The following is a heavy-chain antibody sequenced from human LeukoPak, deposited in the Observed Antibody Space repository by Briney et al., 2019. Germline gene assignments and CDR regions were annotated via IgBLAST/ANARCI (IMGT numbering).Heavy chain of an antibody. J-gene: IGHJ5*02. Sequence: AGGSLRLSCAASGFTFSGFWMHWVRQAPGKGLVWVSCISFDGSDATYADSVKGRFTISRDNAKNTLHLQTDSLTVEDTAVYYCAVSNWMDPWGQGTLVTVSS. CDR1: GFTFSGFW. V-gene: IGHV3-74*01. CDR3: AVSNWMDP. CDR2: ISFDGSDA.